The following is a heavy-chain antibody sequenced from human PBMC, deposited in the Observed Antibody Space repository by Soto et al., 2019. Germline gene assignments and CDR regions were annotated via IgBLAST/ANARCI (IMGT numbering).Heavy chain of an antibody. D-gene: IGHD6-6*01. CDR1: GFAFTGYY. V-gene: IGHV1-2*02. CDR2: INAHSGGT. CDR3: AKDLTRQLAYWLDP. J-gene: IGHJ5*02. Sequence: XPVKVSCKASGFAFTGYYIHWLRQAPGQGPEWMGWINAHSGGTEYAQKFQGRVTLTRDTSIATAYLTLTSLTSDDTALYYCAKDLTRQLAYWLDPWGQGTQVTVSS.